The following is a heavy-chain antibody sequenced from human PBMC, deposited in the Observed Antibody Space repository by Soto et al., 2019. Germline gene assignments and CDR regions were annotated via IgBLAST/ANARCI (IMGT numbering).Heavy chain of an antibody. D-gene: IGHD7-27*01. CDR1: GYTFTSYD. CDR3: ARGPPDWGFDF. Sequence: QVQLVQSGAEVKKPGASVKVSYKASGYTFTSYDINWVRQATGQGLEWIGWMSPKTGNTGYAQNFQGRVTMTRNPSISTAYMELSSLTSEDTAVYYCARGPPDWGFDFWGQGTLVPVSS. J-gene: IGHJ4*02. CDR2: MSPKTGNT. V-gene: IGHV1-8*01.